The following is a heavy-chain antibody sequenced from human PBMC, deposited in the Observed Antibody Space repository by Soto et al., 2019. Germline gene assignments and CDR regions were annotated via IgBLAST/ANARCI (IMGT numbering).Heavy chain of an antibody. V-gene: IGHV4-59*01. J-gene: IGHJ6*02. CDR3: ARALYYDFWSGYGYYYYGMDV. D-gene: IGHD3-3*01. CDR1: GGSISSSY. Sequence: SETLSLSCTVSGGSISSSYGSWIRQPPGKGLEWIGYIYYSGSTNYNPSLKSRVTISVDTSKNQFSLKLSSVTAADTAVYYCARALYYDFWSGYGYYYYGMDVWGQGTTVTVSS. CDR2: IYYSGST.